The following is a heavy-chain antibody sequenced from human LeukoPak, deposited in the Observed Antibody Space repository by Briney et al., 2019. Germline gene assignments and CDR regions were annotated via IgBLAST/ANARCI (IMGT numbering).Heavy chain of an antibody. V-gene: IGHV3-30*04. CDR1: GFTFRNYP. D-gene: IGHD3-10*01. CDR2: ISYDGSKT. Sequence: GGSLRLSCAASGFTFRNYPMHWVRQAPGKGLEWVSMISYDGSKTYYVDSVKGRFTVSRDTSKKTVYLQMNSLRAEDTAVYYCARDDDGSGKYGQLYWGQGTLVTVSS. CDR3: ARDDDGSGKYGQLY. J-gene: IGHJ4*02.